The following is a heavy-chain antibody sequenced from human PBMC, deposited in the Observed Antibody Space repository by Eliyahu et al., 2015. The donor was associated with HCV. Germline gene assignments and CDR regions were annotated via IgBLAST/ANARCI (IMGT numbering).Heavy chain of an antibody. J-gene: IGHJ5*02. CDR1: GXSISSGGYY. V-gene: IGHV4-31*03. D-gene: IGHD3-22*01. CDR3: ARGVPRGYYDSSLTNWFDP. Sequence: QVQLQESGPGLVKPSQTLSLTCTVSGXSISSGGYYWSWIRQHPGKGLEWIGYIYYSGSTYYNPSLKSRVTISVDTSKNQFSLKLSSVTAADTAVYYCARGVPRGYYDSSLTNWFDPWGQGTLVTVSS. CDR2: IYYSGST.